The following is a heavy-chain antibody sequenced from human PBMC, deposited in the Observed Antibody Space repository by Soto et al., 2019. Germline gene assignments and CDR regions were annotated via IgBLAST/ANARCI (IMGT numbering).Heavy chain of an antibody. CDR1: GGSFSSGGHS. D-gene: IGHD5-12*01. CDR3: ARGYEQLED. CDR2: IYYSGGT. Sequence: SETLSLTCTVSGGSFSSGGHSWSWIRQHPGKGLEWIGYIYYSGGTYYNPSLKSRVTISVDTSKNQFSLKVSSVTAADTAVYYCARGYEQLEDWGQGTLVTVSS. V-gene: IGHV4-31*03. J-gene: IGHJ4*02.